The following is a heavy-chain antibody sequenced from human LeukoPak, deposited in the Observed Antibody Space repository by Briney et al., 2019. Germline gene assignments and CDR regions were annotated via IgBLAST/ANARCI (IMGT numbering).Heavy chain of an antibody. CDR3: ARAHGYSSSWYYYYMDV. CDR1: GYSISSGYY. D-gene: IGHD6-13*01. V-gene: IGHV4-38-2*02. CDR2: IYHSGST. J-gene: IGHJ6*03. Sequence: SETLSLTCTVSGYSISSGYYWGWIRQPPGKGLEWIGSIYHSGSTYYNPSLKSRVTISVETSKNQFSLKLSSVTAADTAVYYCARAHGYSSSWYYYYMDVWGKGTTVTVSS.